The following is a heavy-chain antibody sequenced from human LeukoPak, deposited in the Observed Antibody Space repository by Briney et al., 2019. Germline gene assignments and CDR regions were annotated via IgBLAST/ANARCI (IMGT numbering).Heavy chain of an antibody. V-gene: IGHV1-8*01. Sequence: ASVKVSCKASGYTFTSYDINWVRQATGQGLEWMGWMNSNSGNTGYAQKFQGRVTMTRNTSISTAYMELSSLRSEDTAVYYCAKGTGTRWGLWFDPWGQGTLVTVSS. CDR3: AKGTGTRWGLWFDP. D-gene: IGHD1-7*01. CDR2: MNSNSGNT. J-gene: IGHJ5*02. CDR1: GYTFTSYD.